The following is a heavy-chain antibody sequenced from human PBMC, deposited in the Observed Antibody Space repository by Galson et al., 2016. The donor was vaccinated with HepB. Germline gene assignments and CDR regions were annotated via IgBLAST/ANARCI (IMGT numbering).Heavy chain of an antibody. D-gene: IGHD3-16*01. CDR1: GFNVRSNY. Sequence: SLRLSCAASGFNVRSNYMTWVRQAPGKGLEWVSVIYSGGTTFYADSVKGRFTMSRDNSNNTLYLQMNSLRADDTAVYYCAGVITNYFDSWGQGTLVTVSS. J-gene: IGHJ4*02. CDR3: AGVITNYFDS. CDR2: IYSGGTT. V-gene: IGHV3-53*01.